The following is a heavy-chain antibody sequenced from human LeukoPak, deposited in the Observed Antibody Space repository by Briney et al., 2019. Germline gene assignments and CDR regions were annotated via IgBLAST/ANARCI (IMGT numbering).Heavy chain of an antibody. D-gene: IGHD2-2*01. Sequence: PSETLSLTCTVSGGSISSSSYYWGWIRQPPGKGLEWTGSIYYNGSTYYNQSIKSRVTISVDTSKNQFSLKLSSVTAADTAVYYCARITGYCSSTSCYVFYYYYYMDVWGKGTTVTVSS. V-gene: IGHV4-39*07. CDR2: IYYNGST. CDR1: GGSISSSSYY. CDR3: ARITGYCSSTSCYVFYYYYYMDV. J-gene: IGHJ6*03.